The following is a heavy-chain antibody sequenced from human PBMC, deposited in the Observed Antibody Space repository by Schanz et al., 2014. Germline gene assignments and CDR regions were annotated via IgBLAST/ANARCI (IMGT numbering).Heavy chain of an antibody. Sequence: EVQLVESEGGLVQPGGSLRLSCEGSGFSFSDYWMGWVRQAPGKGLEWVSGMSWNAGSLGYGDSVKGRFTISRDNAKNSLYLQMNSLRVEDTAVYYCARDLISSGWYGWGQGTLVTVSS. CDR1: GFSFSDYW. CDR2: MSWNAGSL. D-gene: IGHD6-19*01. CDR3: ARDLISSGWYG. J-gene: IGHJ4*02. V-gene: IGHV3-20*04.